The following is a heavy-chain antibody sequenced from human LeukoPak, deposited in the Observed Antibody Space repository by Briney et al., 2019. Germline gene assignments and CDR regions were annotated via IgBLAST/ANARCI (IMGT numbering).Heavy chain of an antibody. Sequence: SETLSLTCTVSGGSISSYYWSWIRQPPGKGLEWIGYIYYSGSTNYNPSLKSRVTISVDTSKNQFSLKLSSVTAADTAVDYCARGQRYYYDSSGPYYFDYWGQGALVTVSS. V-gene: IGHV4-59*01. D-gene: IGHD3-22*01. J-gene: IGHJ4*02. CDR3: ARGQRYYYDSSGPYYFDY. CDR1: GGSISSYY. CDR2: IYYSGST.